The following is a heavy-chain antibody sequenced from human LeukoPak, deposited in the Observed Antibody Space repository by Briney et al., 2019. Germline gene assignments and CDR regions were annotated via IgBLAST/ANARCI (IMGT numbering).Heavy chain of an antibody. V-gene: IGHV3-64D*09. D-gene: IGHD2/OR15-2a*01. CDR3: VKDLRSDFMGVLSRYLSY. CDR1: GFTFSSFA. J-gene: IGHJ4*02. CDR2: ISRNGGST. Sequence: PGGSLRLSCSASGFTFSSFAMHWVRQAPGKGLEYVAAISRNGGSTYYADSVKGRITISRDNSKNTLYLQMGSLRAEDTAVYLCVKDLRSDFMGVLSRYLSYWGQGTLVTVSS.